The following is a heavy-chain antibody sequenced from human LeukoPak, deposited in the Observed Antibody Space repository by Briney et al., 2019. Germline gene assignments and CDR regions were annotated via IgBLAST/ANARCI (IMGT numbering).Heavy chain of an antibody. CDR2: INWNGGST. V-gene: IGHV3-20*04. CDR3: AKDSSSGWIYGSGLDY. J-gene: IGHJ4*02. D-gene: IGHD6-19*01. Sequence: PGGSLRLSCAASGFTFDDYGMSWVRQAPGKGLEWVSGINWNGGSTGYADSVKGRFTISRDNAKNSLYLQMNSLRAEDMALYYCAKDSSSGWIYGSGLDYWGQGTLVTVSS. CDR1: GFTFDDYG.